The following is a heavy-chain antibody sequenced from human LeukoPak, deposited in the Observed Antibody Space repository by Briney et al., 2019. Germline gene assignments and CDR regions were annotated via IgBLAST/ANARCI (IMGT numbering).Heavy chain of an antibody. J-gene: IGHJ4*02. CDR2: ISAYNGNT. D-gene: IGHD4-17*01. CDR3: ARVGNDYGDYDFDY. V-gene: IGHV1-18*01. Sequence: GASVKVSCKASGYTFTSYGISWVRQAPGQGLEWMGWISAYNGNTNYAQKLQGRVTMTTDTSTSTAYMELSSLRSEDTAVYYCARVGNDYGDYDFDYWGQGTLVTVSS. CDR1: GYTFTSYG.